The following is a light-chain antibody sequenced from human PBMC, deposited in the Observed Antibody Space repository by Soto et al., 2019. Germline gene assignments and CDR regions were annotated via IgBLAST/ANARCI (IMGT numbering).Light chain of an antibody. CDR3: QKYSSAPWT. J-gene: IGKJ1*01. CDR2: AAS. V-gene: IGKV1-27*01. Sequence: DIQMTQSPSSLSASVGDRVTITCRASQGISNYLARYQQKPGKVPNLLIYAASTLQSGVPPRFSGSGSGTDFTLTISSLQPEDVATYYCQKYSSAPWTFGQGTTVEIK. CDR1: QGISNY.